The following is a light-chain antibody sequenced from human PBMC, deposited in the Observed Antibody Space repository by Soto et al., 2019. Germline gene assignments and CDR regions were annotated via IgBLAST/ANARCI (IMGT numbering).Light chain of an antibody. CDR3: CSCAAIYPYVL. J-gene: IGLJ2*01. Sequence: QSVLVQPPSVSGSPGQSVTVSCTAASSDIGAFHYVSWYQQHPGKAPKNLIYDVTKRPSGVPDRFSGSKSGNTASLTISGVQADDEADYYCCSCAAIYPYVLFGGGTKVTVL. CDR1: SSDIGAFHY. V-gene: IGLV2-11*01. CDR2: DVT.